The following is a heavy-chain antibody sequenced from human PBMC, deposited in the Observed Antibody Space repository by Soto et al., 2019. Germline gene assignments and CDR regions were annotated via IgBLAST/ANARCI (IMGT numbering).Heavy chain of an antibody. CDR1: GYTFTSYY. D-gene: IGHD3-10*01. CDR2: MNPNSGNT. V-gene: IGHV1-8*02. Sequence: ASVKVSFKASGYTFTSYYMHWVRQATGQGLEWMGWMNPNSGNTGYAQKFQGRVTMTRNTSISTAYMELSSLRSEDTAVYYCARQPLSSYYGSGSSAHYYYYYGMDVWGQGTTVTVSS. CDR3: ARQPLSSYYGSGSSAHYYYYYGMDV. J-gene: IGHJ6*02.